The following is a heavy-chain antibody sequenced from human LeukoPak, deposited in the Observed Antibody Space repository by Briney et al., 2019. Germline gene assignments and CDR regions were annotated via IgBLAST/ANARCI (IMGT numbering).Heavy chain of an antibody. J-gene: IGHJ4*02. CDR2: IKQDGSEK. V-gene: IGHV3-7*01. CDR1: GFTFSSYW. D-gene: IGHD2-2*01. Sequence: GGSLRLSCAASGFTFSSYWMSWVRQAPGKGLEWVANIKQDGSEKYYVDSVKGRFTISRDNAKNSLYLQMNSLRAEDTAAYYCARLKLLWSNYFDYWGQGTLVTVSS. CDR3: ARLKLLWSNYFDY.